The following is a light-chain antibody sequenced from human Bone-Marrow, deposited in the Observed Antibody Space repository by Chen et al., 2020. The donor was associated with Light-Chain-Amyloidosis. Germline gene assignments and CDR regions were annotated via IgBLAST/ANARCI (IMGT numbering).Light chain of an antibody. CDR1: NSNIAGNP. V-gene: IGLV1-44*01. Sequence: QSVLTQPPSASGTPGQRVSIPCSGSNSNIAGNPVNWYQQFPATAPKLLLYSYAQRPSGVTDRFSGSKSGTSASLAISGLQSDDEADYYCAAWDDSLNSYVFGAGTQVTVL. CDR2: SYA. CDR3: AAWDDSLNSYV. J-gene: IGLJ1*01.